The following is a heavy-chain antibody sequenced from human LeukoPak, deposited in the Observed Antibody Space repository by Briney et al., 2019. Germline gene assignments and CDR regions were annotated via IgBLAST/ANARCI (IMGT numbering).Heavy chain of an antibody. CDR3: ARVRPYCSSTNCYPPNFEY. CDR1: GFTVSSTY. J-gene: IGHJ4*02. CDR2: IYGGGST. V-gene: IGHV3-53*01. Sequence: GGSLRLSCAASGFTVSSTYMSWVRQAPGKGLEWVSIIYGGGSTYYADSVKGRFTISRDSSKNTLYLQMNSLRAEDTAVYYCARVRPYCSSTNCYPPNFEYWGQGTLVTVSS. D-gene: IGHD2-2*01.